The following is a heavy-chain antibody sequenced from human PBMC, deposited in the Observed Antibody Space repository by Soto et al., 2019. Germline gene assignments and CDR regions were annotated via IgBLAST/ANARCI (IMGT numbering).Heavy chain of an antibody. Sequence: EVQLVESGGGLVQAGGSLRLSCAVSGFTFSDHYMDWVRQAPGKGLEWVGRTRNKVYGYTTEYAASVKGRFTISRDDSKNSLFLQMNTLKTEDTAVYYCARGRAGYSSGWYSYYWGQGALVTVSS. CDR3: ARGRAGYSSGWYSYY. J-gene: IGHJ4*02. D-gene: IGHD6-19*01. CDR1: GFTFSDHY. CDR2: TRNKVYGYTT. V-gene: IGHV3-72*01.